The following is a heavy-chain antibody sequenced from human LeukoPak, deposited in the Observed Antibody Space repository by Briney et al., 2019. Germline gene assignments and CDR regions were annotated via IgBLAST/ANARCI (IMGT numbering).Heavy chain of an antibody. V-gene: IGHV3-23*01. CDR1: GFTFSSHA. CDR3: AKGQSASSTFDC. J-gene: IGHJ4*02. Sequence: GVSLRLSCAASGFTFSSHAMSWVRQAPGKGLEWVSLIRGSSDVIEYADSVRGRFTISRDNSKNTVSLQLNNLRAEDTALYYCAKGQSASSTFDCWGQGTLVTVSS. CDR2: IRGSSDVI.